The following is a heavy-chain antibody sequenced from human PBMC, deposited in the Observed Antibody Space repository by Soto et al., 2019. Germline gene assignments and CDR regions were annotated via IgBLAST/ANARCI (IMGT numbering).Heavy chain of an antibody. V-gene: IGHV3-21*01. J-gene: IGHJ3*02. CDR2: ISSSSSYI. CDR3: ARDTVVVPAASDAFDI. CDR1: GFSFSSYS. D-gene: IGHD2-2*01. Sequence: XVCLRLSCAACGFSFSSYSMNWVRQAPGKGLEWVSSISSSSSYIYYADSVKGRFTISRDNAKNSLYLQMNSLRAEDTAVYYCARDTVVVPAASDAFDICGQRTMVTVPS.